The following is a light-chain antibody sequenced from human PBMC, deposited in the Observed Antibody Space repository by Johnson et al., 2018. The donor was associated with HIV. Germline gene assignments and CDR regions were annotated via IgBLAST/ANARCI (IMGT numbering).Light chain of an antibody. CDR3: GTWDSSLSAGV. J-gene: IGLJ1*01. CDR1: SSNIGSHY. Sequence: QSVLTQSPSVSAAPGQKVTISCSGSSSNIGSHYVSWYQQLPGTAPKLLIYDNNKRPSDIPDRFSGSKSGTSATLAIPGLPTVDDADYYCGTWDSSLSAGVFGTGTKVTVL. V-gene: IGLV1-51*01. CDR2: DNN.